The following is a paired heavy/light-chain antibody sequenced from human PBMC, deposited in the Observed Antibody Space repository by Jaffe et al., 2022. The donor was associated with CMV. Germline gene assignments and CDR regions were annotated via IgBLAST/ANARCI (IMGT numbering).Heavy chain of an antibody. D-gene: IGHD2-21*02. CDR1: GGSFSGYY. CDR2: INHSGST. J-gene: IGHJ6*03. Sequence: QVQLQQWGAGLLKPSETLSLTCAVYGGSFSGYYWSWIRQPPGKGLEWIGEINHSGSTNYNPSLKSRVTISVDTSKNQFSLKLSSVTAADTAVYYCARGIVVVTAIHTWGRVPDYYYYYYMDVWGKGTTVTVSS. V-gene: IGHV4-34*01. CDR3: ARGIVVVTAIHTWGRVPDYYYYYYMDV.
Light chain of an antibody. J-gene: IGLJ2*01. CDR3: NSRDSSGNLLGV. CDR1: SLRSYY. V-gene: IGLV3-19*01. CDR2: GKN. Sequence: SSELTQDPAVSVALGQTVRITCQGDSLRSYYASWYQQKPGQAPVLVIYGKNNRPSGIPDRFSGSSSGNTASLTITGAQAEDEADYYCNSRDSSGNLLGVFGGGTKLTVL.